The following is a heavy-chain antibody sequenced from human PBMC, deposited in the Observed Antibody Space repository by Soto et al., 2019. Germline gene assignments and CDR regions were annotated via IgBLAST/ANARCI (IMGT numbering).Heavy chain of an antibody. J-gene: IGHJ6*02. D-gene: IGHD2-2*01. CDR3: ARDKSIVVVPADLSYGMDV. V-gene: IGHV1-46*01. CDR1: GYTFTSYY. CDR2: INPSGGST. Sequence: ASVKVSCKASGYTFTSYYMHWVRQAPGQGLEWMGIINPSGGSTSYAQKFQGRVTMTRDTSTSTVYMELSSLRSEDTAVYYCARDKSIVVVPADLSYGMDVWGQGTTVTVSS.